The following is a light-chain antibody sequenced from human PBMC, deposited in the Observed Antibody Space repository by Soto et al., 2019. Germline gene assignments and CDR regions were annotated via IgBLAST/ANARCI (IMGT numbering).Light chain of an antibody. Sequence: DIQMTQSPSTLSASVGARVTISGRASQTISNWLAWYQQKPGKAPKLLIYDASSLESGVPSRFSGSGSGTEFTLTISSLQPEDFATYYRQKYNSFWTFGQGTKVDIK. CDR1: QTISNW. CDR2: DAS. J-gene: IGKJ1*01. CDR3: QKYNSFWT. V-gene: IGKV1-5*01.